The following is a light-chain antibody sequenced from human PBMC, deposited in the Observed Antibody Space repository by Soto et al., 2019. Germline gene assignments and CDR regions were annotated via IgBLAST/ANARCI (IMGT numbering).Light chain of an antibody. Sequence: DVQMIQPPPSLFASLADRRTILSRDSHTTSSWSAWYQQKPGKAPMLLIYEASSITSGVPSRFSGSGSGTDFTLTISRLQPDDFAVYCCQQYNSSPTTFGQGTKVDIK. CDR2: EAS. V-gene: IGKV1-5*03. CDR3: QQYNSSPTT. J-gene: IGKJ1*01. CDR1: HTTSSW.